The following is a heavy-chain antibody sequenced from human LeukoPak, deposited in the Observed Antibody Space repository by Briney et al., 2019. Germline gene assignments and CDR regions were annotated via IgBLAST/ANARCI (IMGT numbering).Heavy chain of an antibody. CDR2: ISSSSSYI. CDR3: ARDELGGFGEFTDY. D-gene: IGHD3-10*01. J-gene: IGHJ4*02. CDR1: GFTFSSYS. Sequence: KPGGSLRLSCAASGFTFSSYSMNWVRQAPGKGLEWVSSISSSSSYIYYADSVKGRFTISRDNAKNSLYLQMNSLRAEDTAVYYCARDELGGFGEFTDYWGQGTLVTVSS. V-gene: IGHV3-21*01.